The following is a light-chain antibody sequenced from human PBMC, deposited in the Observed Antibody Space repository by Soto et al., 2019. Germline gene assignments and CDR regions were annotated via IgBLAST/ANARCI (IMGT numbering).Light chain of an antibody. CDR1: QSLLHSNGYNY. V-gene: IGKV2-28*01. CDR2: LGS. CDR3: MQALQTPIT. J-gene: IGKJ5*01. Sequence: DLVMTQSPLSLPVTPGEPASISCRSSQSLLHSNGYNYLDWYLQKPGQSPQLLIYLGSNRASGVPDRFSGSGSGKDFTLKISRVEAEDVGVYYCMQALQTPITFGQGTRLEIK.